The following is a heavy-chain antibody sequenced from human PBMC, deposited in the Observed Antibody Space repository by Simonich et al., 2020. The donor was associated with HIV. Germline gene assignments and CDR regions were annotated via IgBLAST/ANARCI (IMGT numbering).Heavy chain of an antibody. CDR1: GGSFNGYY. CDR2: INHSGST. D-gene: IGHD5-18*01. V-gene: IGHV4-34*01. Sequence: QVQLQQWGAGLLKPSGTLSLTCAVYGGSFNGYYWSWIRQPPGKGLEWIGEINHSGSTNYNPSLKSRVTISVDTSKKQFSLKVRSVTVADTALYYCARLTVYSYGTYYFDYWGQGTLVTVSS. J-gene: IGHJ4*02. CDR3: ARLTVYSYGTYYFDY.